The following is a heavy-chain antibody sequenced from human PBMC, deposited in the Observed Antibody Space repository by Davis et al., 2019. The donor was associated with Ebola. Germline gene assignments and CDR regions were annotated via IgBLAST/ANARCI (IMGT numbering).Heavy chain of an antibody. J-gene: IGHJ6*03. V-gene: IGHV4-34*01. D-gene: IGHD2-8*01. CDR2: INHSGST. Sequence: PSETLSLTCAVYGGSFSGYYWSWIRQPPGKGLEWIGEINHSGSTNYNPSLKSRVTISVDTSKNQFSLKLSSVTAADTAVYYCARAGYCTNGVCYRNYYYYMDVWGKGTTVTVSS. CDR3: ARAGYCTNGVCYRNYYYYMDV. CDR1: GGSFSGYY.